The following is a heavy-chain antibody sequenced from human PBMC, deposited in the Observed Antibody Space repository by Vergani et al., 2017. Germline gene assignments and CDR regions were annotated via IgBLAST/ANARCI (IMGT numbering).Heavy chain of an antibody. V-gene: IGHV4-39*01. J-gene: IGHJ6*02. Sequence: QLQLQESGPGLVKPSETLSLTCAVSGISIKSRSYYWGWIRQSPGKGLEWIGSIYDNGNTYYNPSLNTRVAISVDTSKNQVSLNLGSVTAADTAVYYCARNRAIELAGRMHYYYAIDVWGQGTTVTVSS. D-gene: IGHD5-24*01. CDR3: ARNRAIELAGRMHYYYAIDV. CDR2: IYDNGNT. CDR1: GISIKSRSYY.